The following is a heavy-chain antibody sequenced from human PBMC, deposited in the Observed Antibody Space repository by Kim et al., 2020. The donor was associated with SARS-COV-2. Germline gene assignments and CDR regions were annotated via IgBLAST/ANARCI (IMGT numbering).Heavy chain of an antibody. CDR3: ARGMFRNGLDV. V-gene: IGHV3-74*01. Sequence: GGSLRLSCAASGFTFRSYWINWVRQAPGKGLMWVSRMSGDVSTTNYADSVKGRFTMSRDNAENTVYLQMNSLRGDDTAVYYCARGMFRNGLDVWGQGTTVTVSS. D-gene: IGHD1-1*01. CDR1: GFTFRSYW. CDR2: MSGDVSTT. J-gene: IGHJ6*02.